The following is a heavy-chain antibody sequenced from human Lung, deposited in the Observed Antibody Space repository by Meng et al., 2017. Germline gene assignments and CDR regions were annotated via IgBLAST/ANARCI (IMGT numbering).Heavy chain of an antibody. J-gene: IGHJ4*02. Sequence: EVQLLESGGGLVQPGGSPRLSCVASGFTFSSYAMTWVRQAPGKGLEWVTSISGSGGSTYYADSVRGRFTISRDNSKNTVYLQKNSLRAEDTAIYYCVRRIEYSSSSGYWGQGTLVTVSS. D-gene: IGHD6-6*01. V-gene: IGHV3-23*01. CDR3: VRRIEYSSSSGY. CDR2: ISGSGGST. CDR1: GFTFSSYA.